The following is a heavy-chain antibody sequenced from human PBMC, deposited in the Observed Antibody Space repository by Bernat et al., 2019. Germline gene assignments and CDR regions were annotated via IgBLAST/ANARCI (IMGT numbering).Heavy chain of an antibody. CDR2: ISYDGSNK. D-gene: IGHD6-19*01. Sequence: QVQLVESGGGVVQPGRSLRLSCAASGFTFSSYGMHWVRQAPGKGLEWVAVISYDGSNKYYADSVKGRFTISRVNSKNTLYLQMNSLRAEDTAVYYCAKEGGIGSGWYGVLFDYWGQGTLVTVSS. V-gene: IGHV3-30*18. J-gene: IGHJ4*02. CDR3: AKEGGIGSGWYGVLFDY. CDR1: GFTFSSYG.